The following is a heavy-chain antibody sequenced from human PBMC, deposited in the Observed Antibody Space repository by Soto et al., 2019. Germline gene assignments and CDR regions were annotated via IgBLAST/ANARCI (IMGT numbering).Heavy chain of an antibody. V-gene: IGHV1-69*01. J-gene: IGHJ6*02. CDR2: IIPIFGTT. D-gene: IGHD6-6*01. CDR3: ARGMYRSSSNHYYHGMDV. CDR1: GGAFSSYA. Sequence: QVQLVQSGAEVKKPGSSVKVSCKASGGAFSSYALSWVRQAPGQGLEWMGGIIPIFGTTNYAQNFQGRVAITADESTTTAYMELNSLRSEDTAVYYCARGMYRSSSNHYYHGMDVWGQGTTVTVSS.